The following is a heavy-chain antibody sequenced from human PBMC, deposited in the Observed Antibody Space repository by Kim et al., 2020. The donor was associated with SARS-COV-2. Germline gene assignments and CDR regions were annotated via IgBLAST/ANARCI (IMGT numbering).Heavy chain of an antibody. J-gene: IGHJ4*02. Sequence: SEKYHLDSVKGRFTVSRDNVKNSVYLQMNSLRAEDTAVYYCTREWGWAADHWGQGTLVTVSS. CDR2: SEK. V-gene: IGHV3-7*01. CDR3: TREWGWAADH. D-gene: IGHD3-16*01.